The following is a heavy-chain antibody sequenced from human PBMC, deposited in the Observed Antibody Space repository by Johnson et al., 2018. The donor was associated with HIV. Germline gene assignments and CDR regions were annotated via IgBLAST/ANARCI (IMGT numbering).Heavy chain of an antibody. CDR3: ANSLLLDAFNI. Sequence: VQLVESGGGVVRPGGSLRLSCAASGFTLDDNGMSWVRQAPGQGLEWVARINSDGGSTSYVDSVKGRFTISRDNARTTLYLQMNSLRDEDTAVYYCANSLLLDAFNIWGQGTMVTVSS. D-gene: IGHD2-15*01. J-gene: IGHJ3*02. CDR1: GFTLDDNG. CDR2: INSDGGST. V-gene: IGHV3-20*04.